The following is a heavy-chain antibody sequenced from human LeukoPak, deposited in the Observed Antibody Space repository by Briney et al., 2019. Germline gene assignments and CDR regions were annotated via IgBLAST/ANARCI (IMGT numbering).Heavy chain of an antibody. V-gene: IGHV4-4*07. J-gene: IGHJ5*02. D-gene: IGHD6-13*01. CDR2: IYTSGST. CDR3: ARDQSSSWNYNWYDP. Sequence: SETLSLTCTVSGGSISSYYWSWIRQPAGKGLEWIGRIYTSGSTNYNPSLKSRVTMSVDTSKNQFSLSLTSVTAADTGVYYCARDQSSSWNYNWYDPWGQGTLVTVSS. CDR1: GGSISSYY.